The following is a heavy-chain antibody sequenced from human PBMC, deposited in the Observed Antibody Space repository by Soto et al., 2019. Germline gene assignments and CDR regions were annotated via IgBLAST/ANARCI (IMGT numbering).Heavy chain of an antibody. Sequence: SVKVSCKASGCTYSSYAISWVRQAPGQGLEWMGGIIPIFGTANYAQKFQGRVTITADESTSTAYMELSSLRSEDTAVYYCARFPSSSWYNNHYSDYWGQGTLVTVSS. V-gene: IGHV1-69*13. CDR2: IIPIFGTA. J-gene: IGHJ4*02. CDR3: ARFPSSSWYNNHYSDY. CDR1: GCTYSSYA. D-gene: IGHD6-13*01.